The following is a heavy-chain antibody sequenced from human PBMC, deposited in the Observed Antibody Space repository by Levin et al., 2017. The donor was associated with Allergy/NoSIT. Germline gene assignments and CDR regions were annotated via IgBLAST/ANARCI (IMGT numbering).Heavy chain of an antibody. D-gene: IGHD2-2*01. CDR1: GFTFDDYG. J-gene: IGHJ1*01. V-gene: IGHV3-20*04. CDR2: INWNGGST. CDR3: AKEYCSSTSCNLAH. Sequence: RPGGSLRLSCAASGFTFDDYGMSWVRQAPGKGLEWVSGINWNGGSTGYADSVKGRFTISRDNAKNSLYLQMNSLRAEDTALYYCAKEYCSSTSCNLAHWGQGTLVTVSS.